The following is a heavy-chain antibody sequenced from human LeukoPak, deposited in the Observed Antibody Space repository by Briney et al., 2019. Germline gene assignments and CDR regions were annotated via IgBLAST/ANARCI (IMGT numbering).Heavy chain of an antibody. Sequence: ASVKVSCKASGYTFTTYGISWVRQAPGQGLEWVGWISAHNGDTHYAQKLQGRVSMTTDASTYTAYLELRSLRSDDTAVYYCATGQFLFVETHGILTGNMDVWGKGTTVTVSS. V-gene: IGHV1-18*01. CDR2: ISAHNGDT. CDR1: GYTFTTYG. D-gene: IGHD3-9*01. CDR3: ATGQFLFVETHGILTGNMDV. J-gene: IGHJ6*03.